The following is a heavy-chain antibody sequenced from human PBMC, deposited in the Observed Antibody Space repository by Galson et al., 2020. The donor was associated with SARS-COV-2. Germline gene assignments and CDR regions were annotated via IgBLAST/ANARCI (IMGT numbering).Heavy chain of an antibody. CDR2: IFSSGSS. D-gene: IGHD4-17*01. CDR1: GGSITTGGYQ. V-gene: IGHV4-30-4*08. CDR3: ARGGWGGDFVDI. J-gene: IGHJ4*02. Sequence: SETLYLTCSVSGGSITTGGYQWCWIRQPPGKGLEWIGYIFSSGSSYYNPSLKSRLTISVDTSKNQFSVGLTSVTAADTAVYYCARGGWGGDFVDIWGQGALVSVSS.